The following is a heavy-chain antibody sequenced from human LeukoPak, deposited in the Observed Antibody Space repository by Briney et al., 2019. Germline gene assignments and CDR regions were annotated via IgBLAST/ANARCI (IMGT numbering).Heavy chain of an antibody. J-gene: IGHJ4*02. CDR2: ITPIFGTA. D-gene: IGHD4-23*01. CDR1: GGTFIIYA. Sequence: SVKVSFKASGGTFIIYAISWVRQAPGQGLEWMGGITPIFGTAKYAQKFHGRVTITAVESLRQAYMELRNLRYEDTAVYYCVRGWIAETTVVTPYNYWGEGTLVTVSS. V-gene: IGHV1-69*13. CDR3: VRGWIAETTVVTPYNY.